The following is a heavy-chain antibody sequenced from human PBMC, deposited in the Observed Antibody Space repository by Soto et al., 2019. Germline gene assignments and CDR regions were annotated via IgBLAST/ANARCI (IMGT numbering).Heavy chain of an antibody. CDR3: ARDVSCEGDCNGYFDY. V-gene: IGHV4-31*03. CDR2: IYQSGSA. Sequence: QLQLQESGPGLVKPSQTLSLTCTVSGGFIKNSDGFYWSWIRQLPGKGLEWIGFIYQSGSADYNPSLRDRVTMSVDTSKNQFSLKLTSVTAADTAVYFCARDVSCEGDCNGYFDYWGPGTLVTVSS. CDR1: GGFIKNSDGFY. J-gene: IGHJ4*02. D-gene: IGHD2-21*02.